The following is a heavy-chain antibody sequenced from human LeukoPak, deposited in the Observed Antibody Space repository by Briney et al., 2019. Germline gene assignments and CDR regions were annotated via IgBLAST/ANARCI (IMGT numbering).Heavy chain of an antibody. CDR2: IYYSGST. V-gene: IGHV4-59*08. CDR3: ARHRPYYYDSSGRDWFDP. Sequence: PSETLSLTCTVSGGSISSYYWSWIRQPPGKGPEWIGYIYYSGSTNYNPSLKSRVTISVDTSKNQFSLKLSSVTAADTAVYYCARHRPYYYDSSGRDWFDPWGQGTLVTVSS. D-gene: IGHD3-22*01. J-gene: IGHJ5*02. CDR1: GGSISSYY.